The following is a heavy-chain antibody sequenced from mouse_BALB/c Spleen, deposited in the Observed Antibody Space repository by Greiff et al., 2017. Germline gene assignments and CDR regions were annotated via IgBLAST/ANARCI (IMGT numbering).Heavy chain of an antibody. J-gene: IGHJ4*01. Sequence: EVKLMESGAELVKPGASVKLSCTASGFNIKDTYMHWVKQRPEQGLEWIGRIDPANGNTKYDPKFQGKATITADTSSNTAYLQLSSLTSEDTAVYYCARPLCYRYDDYYAMDDWGQGTAVTVSS. D-gene: IGHD2-14*01. CDR2: IDPANGNT. V-gene: IGHV14-3*02. CDR3: ARPLCYRYDDYYAMDD. CDR1: GFNIKDTY.